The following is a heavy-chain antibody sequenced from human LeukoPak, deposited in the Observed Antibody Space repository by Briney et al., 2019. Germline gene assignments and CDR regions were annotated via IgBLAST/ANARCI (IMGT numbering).Heavy chain of an antibody. CDR3: ARPRGTYYYDSSGPTDAFDI. Sequence: PGRSLRLSCAASGFTFSSYAMHWVRQAPGKGLEWVAVISYDGSNKYYADSVKGRLTISRDNSKNTLYLQMNSLRAEDTAVYYCARPRGTYYYDSSGPTDAFDIWGQGTMVTVSS. CDR1: GFTFSSYA. CDR2: ISYDGSNK. J-gene: IGHJ3*02. D-gene: IGHD3-22*01. V-gene: IGHV3-30-3*01.